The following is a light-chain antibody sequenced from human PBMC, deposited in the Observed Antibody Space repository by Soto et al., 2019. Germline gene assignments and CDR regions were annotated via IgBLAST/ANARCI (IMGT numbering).Light chain of an antibody. CDR3: AVWDDSLSGVV. V-gene: IGLV1-47*01. Sequence: QSVLTQPPSASGTPGQTVTISSSGSSSNIGTNYVFWYQQLPGTAPKLLIYGNNQRPSGVPDRFSGSRSGTSASLAISGLRPVDEADYYCAVWDDSLSGVVFGGGTKLTVL. CDR2: GNN. J-gene: IGLJ3*02. CDR1: SSNIGTNY.